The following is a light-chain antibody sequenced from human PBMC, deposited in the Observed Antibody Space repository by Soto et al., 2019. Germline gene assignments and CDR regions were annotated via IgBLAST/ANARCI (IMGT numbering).Light chain of an antibody. CDR3: QKYNSAGT. CDR1: QGISNY. V-gene: IGKV1-27*01. J-gene: IGKJ1*01. Sequence: DIQMTQSPSALSASVGDRVTITCRASQGISNYLAWYQQKPGKVPKLLIYAASTLQSWVPSRFSGSGSGTDFTLTISSLQPEDVATYYCQKYNSAGTFGQGTKV. CDR2: AAS.